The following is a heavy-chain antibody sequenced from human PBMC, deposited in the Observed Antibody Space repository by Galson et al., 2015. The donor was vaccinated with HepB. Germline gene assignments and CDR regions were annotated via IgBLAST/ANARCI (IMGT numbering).Heavy chain of an antibody. Sequence: QVQLQESGPGLVKPSETLSLTCAVYGGSFSGYYWSWIRQPPGKGLEWIGEINHSGSTNYNPSLKSRVTISVDTSKNQFSLKLSSVTAADTAVYYCARGPPFPRELPHYYYMDVWGKGTTVTVSS. CDR1: GGSFSGYY. CDR3: ARGPPFPRELPHYYYMDV. CDR2: INHSGST. V-gene: IGHV4-34*01. D-gene: IGHD5-24*01. J-gene: IGHJ6*03.